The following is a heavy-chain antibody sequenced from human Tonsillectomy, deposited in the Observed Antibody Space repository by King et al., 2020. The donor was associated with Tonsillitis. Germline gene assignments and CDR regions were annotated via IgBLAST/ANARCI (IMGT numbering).Heavy chain of an antibody. D-gene: IGHD3-3*01. Sequence: QLVQSGAEVKKPGESLKISCSGSGYSFNNYWIAWVRQMPGEGLEWMGIIYPGDSDTAYSPSFEGQVIISADKSISTVYLQWSRLKASDTAIYYCARSLTIFGTADCWGQGTVVTVSA. CDR3: ARSLTIFGTADC. CDR2: IYPGDSDT. CDR1: GYSFNNYW. J-gene: IGHJ4*02. V-gene: IGHV5-51*01.